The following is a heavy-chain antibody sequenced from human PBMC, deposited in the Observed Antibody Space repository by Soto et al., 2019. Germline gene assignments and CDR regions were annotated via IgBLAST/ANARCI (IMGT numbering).Heavy chain of an antibody. V-gene: IGHV4-59*01. J-gene: IGHJ4*02. CDR2: IHYSGST. CDR3: ARGWRGYSYGYDY. Sequence: PSETLSLTCAVSGGSISSNYWNWIRQPPRKGLEWIGYIHYSGSTNYNPSLKSRVTISVDTSKKQFSLKLTSVTAEDTAVYYCARGWRGYSYGYDYWGQGTLVTVSS. CDR1: GGSISSNY. D-gene: IGHD5-18*01.